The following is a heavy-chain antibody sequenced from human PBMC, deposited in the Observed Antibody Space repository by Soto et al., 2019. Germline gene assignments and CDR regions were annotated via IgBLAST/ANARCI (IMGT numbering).Heavy chain of an antibody. Sequence: SETLSLTCTVSGGSVSSGSYYWSWIRQPPGKGLEWIGYIYYSGSTNYNPSLKSRVTISVDTSKNQFSLKLSSVTAADTAVYYCARAASELVQWGGMDVWGQGTTVTVSS. CDR3: ARAASELVQWGGMDV. CDR2: IYYSGST. J-gene: IGHJ6*02. D-gene: IGHD6-6*01. CDR1: GGSVSSGSYY. V-gene: IGHV4-61*01.